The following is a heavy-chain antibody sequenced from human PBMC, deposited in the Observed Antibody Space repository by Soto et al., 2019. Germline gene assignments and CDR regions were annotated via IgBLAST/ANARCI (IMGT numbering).Heavy chain of an antibody. Sequence: EVQLLDSGGGLVQPGGSLRLSCAASGFTFSSYDMSWVRQAPGKGLEWVAGIPVIGERRYYADSVKGRFTISRDNAKNTLYLQMNSLRVEDAAVYFCAREGDRYGTVCFDRWGQGTLVTVSS. J-gene: IGHJ4*02. D-gene: IGHD1-1*01. CDR1: GFTFSSYD. CDR3: AREGDRYGTVCFDR. V-gene: IGHV3-23*01. CDR2: IPVIGERR.